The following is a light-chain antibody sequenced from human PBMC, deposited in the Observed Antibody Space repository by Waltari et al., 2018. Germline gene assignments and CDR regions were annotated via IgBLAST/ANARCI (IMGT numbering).Light chain of an antibody. CDR1: QRVHRNY. J-gene: IGKJ1*01. CDR3: QQYGGPPTT. CDR2: GAS. V-gene: IGKV3-20*01. Sequence: ENLLTQSPGTLSLSPGDRATLSCRASQRVHRNYVAWYQQRPGQAPRLLIYGASWRAAGIPDRFSGSGSGTDFTLTVSRLEPEDFAVYYCQQYGGPPTTFGQGTQVEVK.